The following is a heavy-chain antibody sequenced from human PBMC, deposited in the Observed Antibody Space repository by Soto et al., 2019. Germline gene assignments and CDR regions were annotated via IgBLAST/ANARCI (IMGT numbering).Heavy chain of an antibody. V-gene: IGHV1-8*02. CDR2: INPNSGNT. CDR1: GYTFTSYG. CDR3: ARVREDYDILTGYYSSFDY. J-gene: IGHJ4*02. Sequence: ASVKVSCKASGYTFTSYGISWVRQAPGQGLEWMGWINPNSGNTGYAQKFQGRVTMTRNTSISTAYMELSSLRSEDTAAYYCARVREDYDILTGYYSSFDYWGQGTLVTVSS. D-gene: IGHD3-9*01.